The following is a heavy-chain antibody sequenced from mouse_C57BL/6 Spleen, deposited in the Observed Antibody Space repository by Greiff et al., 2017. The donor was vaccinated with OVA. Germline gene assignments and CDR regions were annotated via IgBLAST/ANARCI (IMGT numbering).Heavy chain of an antibody. CDR1: GYTFTSYW. CDR3: ARMIYYGNYFDY. CDR2: IHPNSGST. V-gene: IGHV1-64*01. D-gene: IGHD2-1*01. Sequence: QVQLKQPGAELVKPGASVKLSCKASGYTFTSYWMHWVKQRPGQGLEWIGMIHPNSGSTNYNEKFKSKATLTVDKSSSTAYMQLSSLTSEDSAVYYCARMIYYGNYFDYWGQGTTLTVSS. J-gene: IGHJ2*01.